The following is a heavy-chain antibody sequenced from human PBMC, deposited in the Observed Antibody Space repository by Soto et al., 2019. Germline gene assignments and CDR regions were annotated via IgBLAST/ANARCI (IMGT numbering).Heavy chain of an antibody. D-gene: IGHD3-22*01. J-gene: IGHJ4*02. V-gene: IGHV1-18*01. CDR3: AREKYYYDSSGPHLDY. Sequence: XSVKVSCKASVYTFTSYGISWVRQAPGQGLEWMGWISAYNGNTNYAQKLQGRVTMTTDTSTSTAYMELRSLRSDDTAVYYCAREKYYYDSSGPHLDYWGQGTLVTVSS. CDR1: VYTFTSYG. CDR2: ISAYNGNT.